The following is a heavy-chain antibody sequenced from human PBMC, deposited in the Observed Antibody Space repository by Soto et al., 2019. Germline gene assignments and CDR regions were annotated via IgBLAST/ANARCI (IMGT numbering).Heavy chain of an antibody. J-gene: IGHJ4*02. CDR1: GFTFSSYG. Sequence: QVQLVESGGGVVQPGGSLRLSCAASGFTFSSYGMHWVRQAPGKGLEWVAVIWSDGSNKYHADSVRGRFTVSRDNSKNTLYLQMNSLRAEDTAVYYCARDGVPLFMIPSELDYWGQGTLVTVSS. CDR2: IWSDGSNK. V-gene: IGHV3-33*01. CDR3: ARDGVPLFMIPSELDY. D-gene: IGHD3-16*01.